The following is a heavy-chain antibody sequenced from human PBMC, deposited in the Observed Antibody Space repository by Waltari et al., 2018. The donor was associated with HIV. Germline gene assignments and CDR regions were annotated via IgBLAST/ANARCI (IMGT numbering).Heavy chain of an antibody. CDR3: AREPFYYDDSGQPGWFDP. Sequence: EVRLVESGGKLVQPGGALRLSCVVSGFNVSSTHVAWVRQASGKGVEWVSTVYSDDRSFDADSVKGRLSTSRDTTKNTLHLLMDNLGAEDTAVYYCAREPFYYDDSGQPGWFDPWGQGTLVTVSS. CDR2: VYSDDRS. V-gene: IGHV3-66*01. D-gene: IGHD3-22*01. J-gene: IGHJ5*02. CDR1: GFNVSSTH.